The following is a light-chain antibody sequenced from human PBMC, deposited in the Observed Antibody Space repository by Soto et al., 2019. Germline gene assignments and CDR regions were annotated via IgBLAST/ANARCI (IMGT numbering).Light chain of an antibody. Sequence: DIVMTQSPLYLPVTPGAPATISCRSSQSLLHSNGYTSLDWYLQKPGQTPQLLIYLGSNRASGVPERFSGSGSGTDFTLKISRGEAEDVGVYFCMQALQAPAFGQGTKVEIK. CDR1: QSLLHSNGYTS. CDR2: LGS. V-gene: IGKV2-28*01. CDR3: MQALQAPA. J-gene: IGKJ1*01.